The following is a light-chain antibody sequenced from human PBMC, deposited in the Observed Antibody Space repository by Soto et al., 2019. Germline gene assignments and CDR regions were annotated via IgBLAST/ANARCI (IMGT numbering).Light chain of an antibody. J-gene: IGLJ1*01. V-gene: IGLV2-23*01. CDR3: CTYGGVNTLYV. CDR1: DRDVMNYNL. Sequence: QSALTQRASLSGSPGQSLTISCTGSDRDVMNYNLVSWYQQRPGRTPKLIIYEGSKRPSGTSDRFSGSKSGNTASLTISGLQAEDEAAYYCCTYGGVNTLYVFGTGTKVTVL. CDR2: EGS.